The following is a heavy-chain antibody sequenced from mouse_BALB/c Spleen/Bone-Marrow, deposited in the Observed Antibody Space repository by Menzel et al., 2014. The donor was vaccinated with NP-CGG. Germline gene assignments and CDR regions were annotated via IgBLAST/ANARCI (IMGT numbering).Heavy chain of an antibody. J-gene: IGHJ1*01. V-gene: IGHV5-6-3*01. D-gene: IGHD1-1*01. CDR2: INNNGGST. CDR1: GFTFSSYG. Sequence: EVKLQESGGGLVQPGGSLKLSCVASGFTFSSYGMSWVRQTPDKRLELVATINNNGGSTYYPDSVKGQFTISRDNAKNTLYLQMSSLKAEDTAMYYCARVYGWYFDVRGAGTTVTVSS. CDR3: ARVYGWYFDV.